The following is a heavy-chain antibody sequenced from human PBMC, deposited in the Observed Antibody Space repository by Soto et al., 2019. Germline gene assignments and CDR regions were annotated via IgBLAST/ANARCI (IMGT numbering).Heavy chain of an antibody. CDR3: ARVGDSGSWSSFDY. V-gene: IGHV1-18*01. CDR2: ISAYNRNT. CDR1: CCTFTSYV. J-gene: IGHJ4*02. D-gene: IGHD6-13*01. Sequence: RASVKVSCRASCCTFTSYVFSWVRQPTGQGLEWMGWISAYNRNTNYAQKLQGRVTMTTDTSTSTAYMELSSLRSDDTAVYYCARVGDSGSWSSFDYWGQGTLVTVSS.